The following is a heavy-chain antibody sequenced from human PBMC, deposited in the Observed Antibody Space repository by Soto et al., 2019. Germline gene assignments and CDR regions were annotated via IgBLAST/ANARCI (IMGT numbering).Heavy chain of an antibody. Sequence: GKGLEWVANIKQDGSEKYYVDSVKGRFTISRDNAKNSLYLQMNSLRAEDTAVYYCARAYDFWSGYHYYFDYWGQGTLVTVSS. D-gene: IGHD3-3*01. V-gene: IGHV3-7*01. CDR3: ARAYDFWSGYHYYFDY. J-gene: IGHJ4*02. CDR2: IKQDGSEK.